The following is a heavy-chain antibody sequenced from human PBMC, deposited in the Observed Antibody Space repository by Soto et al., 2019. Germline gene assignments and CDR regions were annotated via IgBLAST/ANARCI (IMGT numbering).Heavy chain of an antibody. J-gene: IGHJ3*02. D-gene: IGHD2-2*01. V-gene: IGHV5-51*01. CDR3: ARQLYDCISTSCSAPAFDI. CDR1: GYKVSTWHNFTSYW. Sequence: GESLKISCMGSGYKVSTWHNFTSYWIAWVRQMPGEGLEWMGIIYPGDSDTRYSPSFQGQVTISADKSINSVYLQWSSLKASDTAMYYCARQLYDCISTSCSAPAFDIWGQGTMVTVSS. CDR2: IYPGDSDT.